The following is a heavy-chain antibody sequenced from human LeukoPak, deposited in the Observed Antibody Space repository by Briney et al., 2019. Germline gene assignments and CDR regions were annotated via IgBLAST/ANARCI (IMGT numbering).Heavy chain of an antibody. Sequence: SETLSLTCTVSGGSISSSSYYWGWIRQPPGKGLEWIGSIYYSGSTYYNPSLKSRVTIFVDTSKNQFSLKLSSVTAADTAVYYCARHAYSSGWYFRWFDPWGQGTLVTVSS. J-gene: IGHJ5*02. CDR1: GGSISSSSYY. CDR2: IYYSGST. D-gene: IGHD6-19*01. CDR3: ARHAYSSGWYFRWFDP. V-gene: IGHV4-39*01.